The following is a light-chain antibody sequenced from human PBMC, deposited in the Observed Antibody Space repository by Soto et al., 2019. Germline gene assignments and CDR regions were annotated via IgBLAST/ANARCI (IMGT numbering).Light chain of an antibody. J-gene: IGLJ2*01. CDR2: GNI. Sequence: QSALTQTPSVSGAPGQRVTISCTGSSSNIGAGYDVNWYQQLPGTAPKLLIYGNINRPSGVPDRFSGSKSGTSASLAISGLQAEDEADYYCQSHDSSVSGSIFGGGTKLTVL. CDR1: SSNIGAGYD. CDR3: QSHDSSVSGSI. V-gene: IGLV1-40*01.